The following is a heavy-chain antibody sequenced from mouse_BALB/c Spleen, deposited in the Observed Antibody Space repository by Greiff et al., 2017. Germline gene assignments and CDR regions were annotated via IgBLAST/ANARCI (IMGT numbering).Heavy chain of an antibody. Sequence: DVQLQESGPGLVKPSQSLSLTCTVTGYSITSDYAWNWIRQFPGNKLEWMGYISYSGSTSYNPSLKSRISITRDTSKNQFFLQLNSVTTEDTATNYCARNYGSSSWFAYWGQGTLVTVSA. V-gene: IGHV3-2*02. CDR2: ISYSGST. D-gene: IGHD1-1*01. CDR1: GYSITSDYA. CDR3: ARNYGSSSWFAY. J-gene: IGHJ3*01.